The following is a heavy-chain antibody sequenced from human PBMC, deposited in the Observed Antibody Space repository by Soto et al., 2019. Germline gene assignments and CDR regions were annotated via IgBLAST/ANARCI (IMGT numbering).Heavy chain of an antibody. J-gene: IGHJ6*02. D-gene: IGHD3-3*01. Sequence: ASVKVSCKASGYTFTSYYMHWVRQAPGQGLEWMGIINPSGGSTSYAQKFQGRVTMTRDTSTSTVYMELSSLRSEDTAVYYCARGGTIFGVVIEYYYYYGMDVWGQGTTVTVSS. V-gene: IGHV1-46*01. CDR2: INPSGGST. CDR3: ARGGTIFGVVIEYYYYYGMDV. CDR1: GYTFTSYY.